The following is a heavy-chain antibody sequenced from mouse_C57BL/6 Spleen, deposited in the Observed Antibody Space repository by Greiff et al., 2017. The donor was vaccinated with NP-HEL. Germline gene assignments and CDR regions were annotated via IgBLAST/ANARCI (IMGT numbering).Heavy chain of an antibody. D-gene: IGHD1-1*01. V-gene: IGHV1-55*01. CDR2: IYPGSGST. Sequence: VQLQQPGAELVKPGASVKMSCKASGYTFTSYWITWVKQRPGQGLEWIGDIYPGSGSTNYNEKFKSKATLTVDTCSSTAYMQLSSLTSEDSAVYYCARCSGSSYVAWFAYWGQGTLVTVSA. J-gene: IGHJ3*01. CDR1: GYTFTSYW. CDR3: ARCSGSSYVAWFAY.